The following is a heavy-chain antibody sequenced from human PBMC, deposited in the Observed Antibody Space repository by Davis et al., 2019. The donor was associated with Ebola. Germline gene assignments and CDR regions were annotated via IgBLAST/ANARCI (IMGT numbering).Heavy chain of an antibody. CDR3: AGSIWFGESHYYSMDV. V-gene: IGHV1-8*01. J-gene: IGHJ6*02. D-gene: IGHD3-10*01. CDR1: GYTFTSYD. Sequence: AASVKVSCKASGYTFTSYDINWVRQATGQGLEWMGWMNPNSGNTGYSQKFQGRVTITRDTSASTAYMELSSLRSEDTAVYYCAGSIWFGESHYYSMDVWGQGTTVTVSS. CDR2: MNPNSGNT.